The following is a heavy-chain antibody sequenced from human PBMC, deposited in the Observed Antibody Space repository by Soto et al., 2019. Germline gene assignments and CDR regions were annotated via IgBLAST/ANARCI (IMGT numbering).Heavy chain of an antibody. CDR2: IWHDGFNK. J-gene: IGHJ4*02. CDR1: GFTFSNYG. Sequence: GGSLRLSCAASGFTFSNYGMHWVRQSPGKGLEWVAVIWHDGFNKFYGDSVKGRFAISRDNSQNALYLQMSSLRADDTALYYCARDDGTAVTSTGDFDYWGQGIPVTVSS. CDR3: ARDDGTAVTSTGDFDY. D-gene: IGHD6-19*01. V-gene: IGHV3-33*01.